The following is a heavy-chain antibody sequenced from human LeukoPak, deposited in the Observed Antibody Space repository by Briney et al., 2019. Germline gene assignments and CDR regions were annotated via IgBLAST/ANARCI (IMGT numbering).Heavy chain of an antibody. CDR2: IMPVFRTA. D-gene: IGHD3-3*01. CDR3: ARDSILAIFAVPAPGAFDI. V-gene: IGHV1-69*05. Sequence: SVKVSCKASGGTFKNFAISWVRQAPGQGLEWMGGIMPVFRTADYAQGFQGRLTITTDESTSTAYMELSSLRSDDTAVYYCARDSILAIFAVPAPGAFDIWGQGTLVTVSS. CDR1: GGTFKNFA. J-gene: IGHJ3*02.